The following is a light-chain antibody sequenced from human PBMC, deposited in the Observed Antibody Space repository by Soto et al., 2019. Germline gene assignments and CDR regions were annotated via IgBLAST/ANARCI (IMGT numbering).Light chain of an antibody. CDR2: GNS. Sequence: QLVLTQPPSVSGAPGQRVTISCTGSSTNIGAGYDVHWYQQHPGTAPKLLIYGNSNRPSGVPDRFSGSKSGTSASLAITGLQAEDEADYYCQSYDSSLSGWVFGGGTKLTVL. J-gene: IGLJ3*02. CDR3: QSYDSSLSGWV. V-gene: IGLV1-40*01. CDR1: STNIGAGYD.